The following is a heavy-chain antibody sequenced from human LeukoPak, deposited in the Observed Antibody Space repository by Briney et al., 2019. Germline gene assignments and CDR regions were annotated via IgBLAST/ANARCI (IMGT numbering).Heavy chain of an antibody. Sequence: GGSLRLSCAASGFTVSNNYMNWVRQAPGKGLEWVLVIYSGGSTYYADSVKGRFTISRDNSKNTLYLQMNSLRAEDTAVYYCARGLKYSSGWYYFDYWGQGTLVIVSS. V-gene: IGHV3-53*01. D-gene: IGHD6-19*01. CDR2: IYSGGST. CDR3: ARGLKYSSGWYYFDY. J-gene: IGHJ4*02. CDR1: GFTVSNNY.